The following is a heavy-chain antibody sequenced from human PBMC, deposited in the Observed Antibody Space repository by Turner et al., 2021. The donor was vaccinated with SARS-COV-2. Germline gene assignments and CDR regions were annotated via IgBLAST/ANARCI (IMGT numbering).Heavy chain of an antibody. J-gene: IGHJ4*02. V-gene: IGHV3-48*01. CDR2: IDSSSSTI. Sequence: EVHLVESGGGLVQPGGSLRLSCVASGFTFSTYSMNWVRQAPGKGLEWVSYIDSSSSTIYYADSVKGRCTISRDNAKNSLYLQMNSLRADDTAVYYCASPFDYWGQGTLVTVSS. CDR1: GFTFSTYS. CDR3: ASPFDY.